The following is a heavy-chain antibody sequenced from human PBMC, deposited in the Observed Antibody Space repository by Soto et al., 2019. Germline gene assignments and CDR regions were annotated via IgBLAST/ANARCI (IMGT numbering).Heavy chain of an antibody. Sequence: GGSLRLSCAASGFTFSSYSMNWVRQAPGKGLEWVSYISSSSSNIYYADSVKGRFTISRDNAKNSLYLQMNSLRAEDTAVYYCARDTQGAPQTSGGLDYWGQGTLVTVSS. J-gene: IGHJ4*02. D-gene: IGHD1-26*01. CDR2: ISSSSSNI. CDR1: GFTFSSYS. CDR3: ARDTQGAPQTSGGLDY. V-gene: IGHV3-21*04.